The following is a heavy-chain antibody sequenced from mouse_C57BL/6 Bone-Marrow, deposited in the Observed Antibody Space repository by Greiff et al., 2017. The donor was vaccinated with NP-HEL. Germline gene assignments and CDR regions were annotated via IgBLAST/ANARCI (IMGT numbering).Heavy chain of an antibody. J-gene: IGHJ3*01. CDR1: GFTFSSYG. CDR2: ISSGGSYT. D-gene: IGHD2-2*01. V-gene: IGHV5-6*01. CDR3: ARVMVTTVAY. Sequence: EVKVVESGGDLVKPGGSLKLSCAASGFTFSSYGMSWVRQTPDKRLEWVATISSGGSYTYYPDSVKGRFTISRDNAKNTLYLQMSSLKSEDTAMYYCARVMVTTVAYWGQGTLVTVSA.